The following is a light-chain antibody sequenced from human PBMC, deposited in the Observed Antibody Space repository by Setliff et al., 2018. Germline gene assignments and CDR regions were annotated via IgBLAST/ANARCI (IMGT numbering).Light chain of an antibody. Sequence: LAQPASVSGSPGQSITISCSGTSSDVGSYDFVSWYQQYPGKAPKLIIYDVSSLPSGVSNRFSGSKAGNTASLTISGLQADDEADYYCSAYTSSSTYVFGIGTKVTVL. CDR2: DVS. CDR1: SSDVGSYDF. CDR3: SAYTSSSTYV. V-gene: IGLV2-14*01. J-gene: IGLJ1*01.